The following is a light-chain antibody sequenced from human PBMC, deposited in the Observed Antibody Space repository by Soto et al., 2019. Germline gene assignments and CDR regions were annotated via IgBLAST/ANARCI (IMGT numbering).Light chain of an antibody. J-gene: IGKJ4*01. CDR2: GAS. V-gene: IGKV3-20*01. CDR1: QSVSSRL. CDR3: QQYGCAFLT. Sequence: EIVLTQSPGTLSLSPGERATLSCRASQSVSSRLLAWYQQKPGQSPRLLIQGASSRATGIPDRFSGSGSGTDFTLTINRLEPEDFAVYYCQQYGCAFLTFGGGTKVEIK.